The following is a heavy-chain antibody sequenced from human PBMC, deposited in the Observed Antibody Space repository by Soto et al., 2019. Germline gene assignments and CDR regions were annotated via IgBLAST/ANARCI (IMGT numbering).Heavy chain of an antibody. J-gene: IGHJ6*02. CDR2: IWYDGSNK. CDR3: ARELWFGELFLDYYYYGMDV. D-gene: IGHD3-10*01. V-gene: IGHV3-33*01. CDR1: GFTFSSYG. Sequence: QVQLVESGGGVVQPGRSLRLSCAASGFTFSSYGMHWVRQAPGKGLEWVAVIWYDGSNKYYADSVTGRFTISRDNSKNTLYLQMNSLRAEDTAVYYCARELWFGELFLDYYYYGMDVWGQGTTVTVSS.